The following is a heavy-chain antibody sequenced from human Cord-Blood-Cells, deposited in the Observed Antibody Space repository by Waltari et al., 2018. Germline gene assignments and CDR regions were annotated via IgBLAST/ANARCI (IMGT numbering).Heavy chain of an antibody. CDR3: AKDIKEVGGDDAFDI. V-gene: IGHV3-9*01. CDR1: GFTFDDYA. Sequence: EVQLVESGGGLVQPGRSLRLSCAASGFTFDDYAMHWVRQAPGKGLEWVSGISWNSGSIGYADSVKGRFTISRDNAKNSLYLQMNSLRAEDTALYYCAKDIKEVGGDDAFDIWGQGTMVTVSS. J-gene: IGHJ3*02. CDR2: ISWNSGSI. D-gene: IGHD3-16*01.